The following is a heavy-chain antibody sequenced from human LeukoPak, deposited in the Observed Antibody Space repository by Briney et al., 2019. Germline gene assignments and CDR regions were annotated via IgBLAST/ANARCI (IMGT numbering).Heavy chain of an antibody. Sequence: GESLKISCKGSGYSFTSYWIGWVRQMPGKGLEGAGIIFPGDSDTIHSHPLQGQVTISADKSISTAYLQWSSLKASDTAMYYCARYCSGGSCYVPFDIWGQGTMVTVSS. CDR2: IFPGDSDT. J-gene: IGHJ3*02. V-gene: IGHV5-51*01. D-gene: IGHD2-15*01. CDR1: GYSFTSYW. CDR3: ARYCSGGSCYVPFDI.